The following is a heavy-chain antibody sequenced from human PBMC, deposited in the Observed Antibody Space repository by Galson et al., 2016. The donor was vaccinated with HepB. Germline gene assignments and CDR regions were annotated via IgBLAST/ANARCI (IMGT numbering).Heavy chain of an antibody. D-gene: IGHD1-26*01. CDR1: GGTFSSDG. CDR3: ARESGIEGDRKRYYYYYGTDV. Sequence: SVKVSCKASGGTFSSDGISWVRQARGQGLEWMGDIIPIFGTVNYAQKFQGRVTITADESTSTAYMGLSSLRSDYTAMYYCARESGIEGDRKRYYYYYGTDVWGQGTTVTVSS. J-gene: IGHJ6*02. V-gene: IGHV1-69*13. CDR2: IIPIFGTV.